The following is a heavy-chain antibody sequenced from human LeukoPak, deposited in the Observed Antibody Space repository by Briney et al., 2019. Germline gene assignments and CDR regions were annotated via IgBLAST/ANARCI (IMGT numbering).Heavy chain of an antibody. CDR3: ARVEYYYDSSGYYSLGFDY. CDR2: INPSGGST. V-gene: IGHV1-46*01. D-gene: IGHD3-22*01. Sequence: GASVKVSSKASGYTFTSYGISWVRQAPGQGLEWMGIINPSGGSTSYAQKFQGRVTMTRDTSTSTVYMELSSLRSEDTAVYYCARVEYYYDSSGYYSLGFDYWGQGTLVTVSS. J-gene: IGHJ4*02. CDR1: GYTFTSYG.